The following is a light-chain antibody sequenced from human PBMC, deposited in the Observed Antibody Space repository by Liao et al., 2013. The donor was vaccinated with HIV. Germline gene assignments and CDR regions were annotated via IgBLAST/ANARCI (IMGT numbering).Light chain of an antibody. CDR3: QVWDRGSDHLV. V-gene: IGLV3-21*04. CDR2: YEN. Sequence: SYMLAQPPSLSVARGGTATITCEGINIGSKAVHWYQQKAGQAPVLVISYENDRPSGIPERFSGSKSGNTATLTISRVEAGDEADFYCQVWDRGSDHLVFGEGTELTVL. J-gene: IGLJ2*01. CDR1: NIGSKA.